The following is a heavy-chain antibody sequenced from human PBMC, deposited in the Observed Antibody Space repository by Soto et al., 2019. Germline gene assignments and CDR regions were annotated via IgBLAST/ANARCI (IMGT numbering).Heavy chain of an antibody. J-gene: IGHJ4*01. V-gene: IGHV6-1*01. CDR3: TRGEQYSGRIFDY. Sequence: SQTLSLTCAITGDSVSSDSAGWSWVRQSPSRGLEWLGRTYYRSKWYYEYAVSVRGRITINPDTSKNQYSLQLNSVTPEDTAVYFCTRGEQYSGRIFDYWGQGTLVTVSS. CDR1: GDSVSSDSAG. D-gene: IGHD1-26*01. CDR2: TYYRSKWYY.